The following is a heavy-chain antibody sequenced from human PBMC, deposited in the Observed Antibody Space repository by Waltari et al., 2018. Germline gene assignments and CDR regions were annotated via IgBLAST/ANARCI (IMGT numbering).Heavy chain of an antibody. CDR1: GFTFSNHW. V-gene: IGHV3-7*01. CDR2: IKQDGGEQ. D-gene: IGHD3-16*02. J-gene: IGHJ1*01. Sequence: EVRLVESGGGLVQRGGSLRLSCAASGFTFSNHWMAWVRQAPGKGREGVANIKQDGGEQYYGDSVKGRCTISRDNAKNSVYLQMISLRGEDTAVYYCAKMHYVWGTYRFTPIGEYFQNWGQGTLVTVSS. CDR3: AKMHYVWGTYRFTPIGEYFQN.